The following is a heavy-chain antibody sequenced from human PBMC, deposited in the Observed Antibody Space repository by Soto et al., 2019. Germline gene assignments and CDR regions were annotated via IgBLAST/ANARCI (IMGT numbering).Heavy chain of an antibody. Sequence: SVKVSCKASGGTFSSYAISWVRQAPGQGLEWMGGIIPIFGTANYAQKFQGRVTITADESTSTAYMELSSLRSEDTAVYYCARGGIVVVPDPWGFDPWGQGTLVTVSS. D-gene: IGHD2-2*01. J-gene: IGHJ5*02. CDR1: GGTFSSYA. V-gene: IGHV1-69*13. CDR3: ARGGIVVVPDPWGFDP. CDR2: IIPIFGTA.